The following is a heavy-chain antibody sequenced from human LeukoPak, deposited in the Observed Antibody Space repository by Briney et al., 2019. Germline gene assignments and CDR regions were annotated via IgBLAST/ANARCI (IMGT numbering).Heavy chain of an antibody. CDR3: ARDRKYCSSTSCHYYGMDV. V-gene: IGHV4-59*01. Sequence: SETLSLTCTVSGGSISSYYWSWIRQPPGKGLEWIGYIYYSGSTNYNPSLKSRVTISVDTSKNQFSLKLCSVTAADTAVYYCARDRKYCSSTSCHYYGMDVWGQGTTVTVSS. CDR2: IYYSGST. J-gene: IGHJ6*02. D-gene: IGHD2-2*01. CDR1: GGSISSYY.